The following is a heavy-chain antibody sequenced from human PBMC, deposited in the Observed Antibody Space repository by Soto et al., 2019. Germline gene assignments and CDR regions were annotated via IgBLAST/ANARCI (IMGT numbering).Heavy chain of an antibody. CDR1: GGTFSSYA. CDR2: IIPIFGTA. Sequence: GASVKVSCKASGGTFSSYAISWVRQAPGQGLEWMGGIIPIFGTANYAKKFQGRVTLTADESTSTASMELSNLRHEGPAVHYCASEGNYDFSSGYSRRRGSSYYYCGMDVCGQVPTVTVSS. V-gene: IGHV1-69*13. CDR3: ASEGNYDFSSGYSRRRGSSYYYCGMDV. J-gene: IGHJ6*02. D-gene: IGHD3-3*01.